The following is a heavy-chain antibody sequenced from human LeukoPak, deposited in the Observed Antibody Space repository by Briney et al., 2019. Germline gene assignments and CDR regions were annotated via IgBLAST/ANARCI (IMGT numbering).Heavy chain of an antibody. D-gene: IGHD2-2*01. J-gene: IGHJ6*02. Sequence: GASVKVSCKASGYTFTGYYMHWVRQAPGQGLEWMGWINPNSGGTNYAQKFQGRVTVTRDTSISTAYMELSRLRSDDTAVYYCARDEGYCSSTSCSNYYYYGMDVWGQGTTVTVSS. CDR2: INPNSGGT. CDR1: GYTFTGYY. V-gene: IGHV1-2*02. CDR3: ARDEGYCSSTSCSNYYYYGMDV.